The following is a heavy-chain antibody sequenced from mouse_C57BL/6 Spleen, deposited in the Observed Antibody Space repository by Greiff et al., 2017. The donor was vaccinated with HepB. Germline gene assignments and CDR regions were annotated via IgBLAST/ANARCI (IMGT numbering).Heavy chain of an antibody. J-gene: IGHJ2*01. D-gene: IGHD1-1*01. CDR3: ARLITTVVGSDY. V-gene: IGHV1-53*01. CDR1: GYTFTSYW. CDR2: INPSNGGT. Sequence: QVQLKQPGTELVKPGASVKLSCKASGYTFTSYWMHWVKQRPGQGLEWIGNINPSNGGTNYNEKFKSKATLTVDKSSSTAYMQLSSLTSEDSAVYYCARLITTVVGSDYWGQGTTLTVSS.